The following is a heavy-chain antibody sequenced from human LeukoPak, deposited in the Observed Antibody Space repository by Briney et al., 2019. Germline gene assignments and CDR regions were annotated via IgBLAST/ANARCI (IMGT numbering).Heavy chain of an antibody. CDR2: IYPGDSDP. Sequence: ESLKISCKGSGYSFTTYWISWVRQMPGKGLEWMGIIYPGDSDPTYSPSFQGQVTISADKSISTAYLQWSSLKASDTAMYYCARHAASSNWDYFDYWGQGTLVTVSS. CDR1: GYSFTTYW. CDR3: ARHAASSNWDYFDY. D-gene: IGHD4-11*01. J-gene: IGHJ4*02. V-gene: IGHV5-51*01.